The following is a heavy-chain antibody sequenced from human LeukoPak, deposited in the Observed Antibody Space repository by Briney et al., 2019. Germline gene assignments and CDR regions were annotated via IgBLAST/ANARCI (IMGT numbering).Heavy chain of an antibody. Sequence: KTSETLSLTCTVSGDSIGTYYWSWIRRPPGKGLEWIGHVYYACITDYNPSLQSRVTISVDPSRNQLSLKLNSVTAADAAVYYCARQGYKSGWYPTFDFWGPGTQVIVSS. CDR2: VYYACIT. J-gene: IGHJ4*02. D-gene: IGHD6-19*01. CDR3: ARQGYKSGWYPTFDF. CDR1: GDSIGTYY. V-gene: IGHV4-59*01.